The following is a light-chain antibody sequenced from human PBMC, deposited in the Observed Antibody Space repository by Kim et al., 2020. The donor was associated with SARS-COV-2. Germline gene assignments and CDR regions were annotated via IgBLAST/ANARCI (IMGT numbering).Light chain of an antibody. Sequence: SASVGDRVPIPCRASQTISDYLNWYQQKPGQAPKLLIYTASSLQNGVPSRFSGSGSGTEFTLTISSLHPDDFESYYCQQSHSIPHTFGQGTKLEI. CDR1: QTISDY. J-gene: IGKJ2*01. CDR2: TAS. V-gene: IGKV1-39*01. CDR3: QQSHSIPHT.